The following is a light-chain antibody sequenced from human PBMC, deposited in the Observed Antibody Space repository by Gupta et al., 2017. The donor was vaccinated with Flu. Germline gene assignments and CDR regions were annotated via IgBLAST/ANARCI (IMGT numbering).Light chain of an antibody. J-gene: IGLJ2*01. CDR1: WSHSGSDT. CDR3: AQWDGILDGPV. CDR2: QNN. V-gene: IGLV1-44*01. Sequence: SVLTQPPSASGTPGQRVNISCSGTWSHSGSDTVSWYQQIPGAAPKVLIYQNNQRASGAPARFSGTKSCASASLFIDGLQSEDEGVYYCAQWDGILDGPVFGGGTRLTVL.